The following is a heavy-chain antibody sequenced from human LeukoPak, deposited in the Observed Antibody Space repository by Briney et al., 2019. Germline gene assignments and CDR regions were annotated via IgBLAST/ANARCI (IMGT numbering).Heavy chain of an antibody. D-gene: IGHD2-2*01. V-gene: IGHV3-15*01. CDR2: IKSKTDGGTT. CDR3: TTDRCYDAAYTT. CDR1: GFTFSNAW. Sequence: GGSLRLSCAASGFTFSNAWMSWVRQAPGKGLEWVGRIKSKTDGGTTDYASPVKGRFTISRDDSKNTLYLRMNSLKTEDTAVYYCTTDRCYDAAYTTWGQGTLVTVSS. J-gene: IGHJ4*02.